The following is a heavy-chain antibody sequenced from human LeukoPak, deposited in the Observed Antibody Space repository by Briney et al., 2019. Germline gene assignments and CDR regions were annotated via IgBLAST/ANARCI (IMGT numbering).Heavy chain of an antibody. J-gene: IGHJ4*02. V-gene: IGHV3-9*01. Sequence: GGSLRLSCAASGFTFDDYAMHWVRQAPGKGLEWVSGISWNSGSIGYADSVKGRFTISRDNAKNSLYLQMNSLRAEDTALYYCAKGDDTSPSTFDYWGQGTLVTVSS. CDR3: AKGDDTSPSTFDY. D-gene: IGHD2-2*01. CDR1: GFTFDDYA. CDR2: ISWNSGSI.